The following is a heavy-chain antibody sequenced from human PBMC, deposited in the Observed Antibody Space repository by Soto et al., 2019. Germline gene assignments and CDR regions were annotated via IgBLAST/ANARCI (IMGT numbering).Heavy chain of an antibody. Sequence: SQTLSLTCAISGDSVSSKTAAWNWIRQSPSRGLEWLGRTYFRSKWYNDYAISVKSRITINPDTSKNQFSLLLNSVTPEDTAVYYCARVSFDHLVHLFDPWGQGTLVTVSS. CDR3: ARVSFDHLVHLFDP. V-gene: IGHV6-1*01. D-gene: IGHD3-9*01. CDR1: GDSVSSKTAA. J-gene: IGHJ5*02. CDR2: TYFRSKWYN.